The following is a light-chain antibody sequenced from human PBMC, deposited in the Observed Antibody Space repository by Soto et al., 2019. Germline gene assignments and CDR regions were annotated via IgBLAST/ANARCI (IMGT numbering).Light chain of an antibody. CDR3: QQYGNSPRT. CDR2: GVS. J-gene: IGKJ1*01. Sequence: EIVLTQSPGTLSLSPGERATLSCRASQTISGSFFAWYQQKPGQAPRLLIHGVSSRATGIPDRFSGSKSGTDFTLSISRLEPEDFAVYYCQQYGNSPRTFGQGTKVEMK. CDR1: QTISGSF. V-gene: IGKV3-20*01.